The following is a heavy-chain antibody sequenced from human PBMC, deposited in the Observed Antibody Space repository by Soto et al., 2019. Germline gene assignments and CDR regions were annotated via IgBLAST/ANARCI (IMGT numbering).Heavy chain of an antibody. CDR1: GGSIIISIYY. Sequence: PSETLSLTCTVSGGSIIISIYYWGWIRQPPGKGLEWIGSIYYSGSTYYNPSLKSRVTISVDTSKNQFSLKLSSVTAADTAVYYCARLPYSYYYYYYMDVWGKGTTVTVSS. CDR2: IYYSGST. J-gene: IGHJ6*03. D-gene: IGHD3-16*01. V-gene: IGHV4-39*01. CDR3: ARLPYSYYYYYYMDV.